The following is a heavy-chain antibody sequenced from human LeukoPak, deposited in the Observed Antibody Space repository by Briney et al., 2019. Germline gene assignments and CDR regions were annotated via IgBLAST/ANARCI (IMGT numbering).Heavy chain of an antibody. CDR3: ARSRGYSGYDFDY. V-gene: IGHV4-59*01. CDR1: GGSISSYY. D-gene: IGHD5-12*01. J-gene: IGHJ4*02. CDR2: IYYSGST. Sequence: SETLSLTCTVSGGSISSYYWSWIRQPPGKGLEWIGYIYYSGSTNYNPSLKSRVTISVDTSKNQFSLKLSSVTAADTAVYYCARSRGYSGYDFDYWGRGTLVTVSS.